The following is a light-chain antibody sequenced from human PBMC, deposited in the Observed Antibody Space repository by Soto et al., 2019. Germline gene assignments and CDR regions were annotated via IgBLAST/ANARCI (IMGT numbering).Light chain of an antibody. CDR3: QQYGGSPSFT. V-gene: IGKV3-20*01. CDR2: AAS. J-gene: IGKJ3*01. CDR1: ETVDSNS. Sequence: EIVLTQSPGTLSLSPGERATLSCRASETVDSNSLAWYQQKPGQAPRLLIYAASRRATGIPVRFSGVGSGTEFSLIISRLEPEDFAVYYCQQYGGSPSFTFGPGTKVDIK.